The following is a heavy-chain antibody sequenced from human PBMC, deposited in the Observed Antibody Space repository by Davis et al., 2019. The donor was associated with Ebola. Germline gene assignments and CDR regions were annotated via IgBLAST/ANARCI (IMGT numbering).Heavy chain of an antibody. D-gene: IGHD5-24*01. J-gene: IGHJ4*02. Sequence: GGSLRLSCKGSEYNFTNYWISWVRQMPGKGLEWMGRIDPSDSYTNYSPSFQGHVTISADKSINTAYLQWSSLKASDTAVYYCARRVADGYKTKSFDLWGQGTPVTVSS. CDR2: IDPSDSYT. CDR3: ARRVADGYKTKSFDL. V-gene: IGHV5-10-1*01. CDR1: EYNFTNYW.